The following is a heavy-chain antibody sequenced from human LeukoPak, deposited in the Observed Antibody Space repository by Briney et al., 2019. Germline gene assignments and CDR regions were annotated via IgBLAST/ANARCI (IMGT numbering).Heavy chain of an antibody. Sequence: GGSLRLSCAASGFTFSSYSMNWVRQAPGKGLEWVSSISSSSSYIYYADSVKGRFTISRGNAKNSLYLQMNSLRAEDTAVYYCARRSSSYGTPPYDYWGQGTLVTVSS. D-gene: IGHD5-18*01. V-gene: IGHV3-21*01. J-gene: IGHJ4*02. CDR2: ISSSSSYI. CDR1: GFTFSSYS. CDR3: ARRSSSYGTPPYDY.